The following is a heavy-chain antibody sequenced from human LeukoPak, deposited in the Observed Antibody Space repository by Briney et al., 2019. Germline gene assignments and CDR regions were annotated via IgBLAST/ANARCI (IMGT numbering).Heavy chain of an antibody. CDR2: ISAYKGNT. J-gene: IGHJ3*02. D-gene: IGHD3-22*01. V-gene: IGHV1-18*01. CDR3: ARDLDPDYYYDSSGSYSDDAFDI. CDR1: GYTFTNYG. Sequence: ASVKVSCKASGYTFTNYGISWVRQAPGQGLEWMGWISAYKGNTKYEQKFQGRVTMTTDTSTTTAYMELRSLRSDDTAVYYCARDLDPDYYYDSSGSYSDDAFDIWGQGTMVTVSS.